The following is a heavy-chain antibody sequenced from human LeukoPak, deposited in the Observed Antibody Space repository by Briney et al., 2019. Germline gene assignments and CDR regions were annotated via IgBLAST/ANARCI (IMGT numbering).Heavy chain of an antibody. CDR3: ARAEVVATTYFDY. D-gene: IGHD1-26*01. J-gene: IGHJ4*02. CDR2: IIPIFGTA. Sequence: ASVKVSCKASGYTFTSYYMHWVRQAPGQGLEWMGGIIPIFGTANYAQKFQGRVTITADKSTSTAYMELSSLRSEDTAVYYCARAEVVATTYFDYWGQGTLVTVSS. V-gene: IGHV1-69*06. CDR1: GYTFTSYY.